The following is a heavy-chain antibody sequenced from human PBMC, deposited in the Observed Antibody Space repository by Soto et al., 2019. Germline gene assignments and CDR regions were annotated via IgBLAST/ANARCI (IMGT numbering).Heavy chain of an antibody. CDR2: IIPIFGTA. CDR1: GGTFSSYP. CDR3: ARDRGYDFPNWFDP. V-gene: IGHV1-69*13. J-gene: IGHJ5*02. D-gene: IGHD3-3*01. Sequence: VASVKVSCKAFGGTFSSYPISWVRQAPGQGLEWMGGIIPIFGTANYAQKFQGRVTITADESTSTAYMELSSLRSEDTAVYYCARDRGYDFPNWFDPWGQGTLVTVSS.